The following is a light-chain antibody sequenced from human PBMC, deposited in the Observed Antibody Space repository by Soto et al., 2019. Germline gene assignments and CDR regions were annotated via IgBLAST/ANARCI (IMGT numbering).Light chain of an antibody. V-gene: IGKV3-15*01. CDR3: QQYNDWPPA. CDR1: QSVSSSY. J-gene: IGKJ4*01. Sequence: EIVLTQSPGTLSLSPGERATLSCRASQSVSSSYLAWYQKKPGQAPRLLICGASTRATGIPARFRGSGSGTEFTLTIDSLQSEDFAVYYCQQYNDWPPAFGGGTKVDIK. CDR2: GAS.